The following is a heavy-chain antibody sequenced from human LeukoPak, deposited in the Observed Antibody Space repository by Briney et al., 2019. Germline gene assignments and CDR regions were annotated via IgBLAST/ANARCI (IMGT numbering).Heavy chain of an antibody. CDR3: ARLPVSSGWYAGFSGFDY. J-gene: IGHJ4*02. Sequence: ASVKVSCKASGYTFTSYGISWVRQAPGQGLEWMGWISTYNGNTNYAQKLQGRVTMTTDTSTSTAYMELRSLRSDDTAVYYCARLPVSSGWYAGFSGFDYWGQGTLVTVSS. CDR2: ISTYNGNT. CDR1: GYTFTSYG. D-gene: IGHD6-19*01. V-gene: IGHV1-18*01.